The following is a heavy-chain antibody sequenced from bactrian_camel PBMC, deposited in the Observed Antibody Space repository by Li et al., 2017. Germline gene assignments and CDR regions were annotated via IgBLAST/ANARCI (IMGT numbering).Heavy chain of an antibody. Sequence: QLVESGGGSVQPRGSLRLSCAASGDTTSTHCTAWFRQVPGKEREGVAALYLVIGSGSTFYADSVKGRFTISQDNAKNTVYLQMNSLKPEDTAMYYCAAAEEYICSSWGDYNSWGQGTQVTVS. CDR3: AAAEEYICSSWGDYNS. V-gene: IGHV3S25*01. D-gene: IGHD3*01. CDR2: LYLVIGSGST. CDR1: GDTTSTHC. J-gene: IGHJ4*01.